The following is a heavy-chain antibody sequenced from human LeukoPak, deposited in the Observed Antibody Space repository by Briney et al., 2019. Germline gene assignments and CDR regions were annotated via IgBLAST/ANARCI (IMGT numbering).Heavy chain of an antibody. CDR2: IYYSGST. J-gene: IGHJ3*02. V-gene: IGHV4-59*08. CDR3: TRGGDDDAFDI. CDR1: GGSISSYY. Sequence: SETLSLTCTVSGGSISSYYWSWIRQPPGKGLEWIGYIYYSGSTNYNPSLKSRVTISVDTSKNQFSLKLSSVTAADTAVYYYTRGGDDDAFDIWGQGTMVTVSS. D-gene: IGHD2-21*02.